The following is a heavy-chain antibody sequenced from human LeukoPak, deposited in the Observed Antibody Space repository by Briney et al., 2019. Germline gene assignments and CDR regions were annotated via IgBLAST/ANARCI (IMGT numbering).Heavy chain of an antibody. CDR3: ARHDSSGYNRPLDY. J-gene: IGHJ4*02. CDR2: IYYSGST. V-gene: IGHV4-39*01. D-gene: IGHD3-22*01. Sequence: KRSETHSLTCTVSGGSINSTNYYWGWIRQPPGKGLEWIGSIYYSGSTYYNPSLRSRVTISVDTSKNQFSLKLTSVTAADTAVYYCARHDSSGYNRPLDYWGQGTLVSVSS. CDR1: GGSINSTNYY.